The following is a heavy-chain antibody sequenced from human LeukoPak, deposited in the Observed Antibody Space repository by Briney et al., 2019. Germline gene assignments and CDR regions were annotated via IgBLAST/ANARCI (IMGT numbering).Heavy chain of an antibody. CDR2: IIPILGIA. CDR3: ARSSGYSGYDSRASGDY. J-gene: IGHJ4*02. CDR1: GYTFTGYY. Sequence: ASVKVSCXASGYTFTGYYMHWVRQAPGQGLEWMGRIIPILGIANYAQKFQGRVTITADKSTSTAYMELSSLRSEDTAVYYCARSSGYSGYDSRASGDYWGQGTLVTVSS. V-gene: IGHV1-69*02. D-gene: IGHD5-12*01.